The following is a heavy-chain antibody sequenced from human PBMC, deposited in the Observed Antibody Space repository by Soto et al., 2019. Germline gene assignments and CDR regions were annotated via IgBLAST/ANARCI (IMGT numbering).Heavy chain of an antibody. CDR1: GGIFSTYA. CDR3: ARDRDHYGSGNYYNRVDF. D-gene: IGHD3-10*01. J-gene: IGHJ4*02. Sequence: QVQLVQSGAEVKKPGSSVKVSCKASGGIFSTYAISWLRQAPGQGLEWMGGIIPIFGTQNYAQRFQGRVTITADESPSTAYMELSRLRSEDTAVYYCARDRDHYGSGNYYNRVDFWGQGTLVTVSS. CDR2: IIPIFGTQ. V-gene: IGHV1-69*01.